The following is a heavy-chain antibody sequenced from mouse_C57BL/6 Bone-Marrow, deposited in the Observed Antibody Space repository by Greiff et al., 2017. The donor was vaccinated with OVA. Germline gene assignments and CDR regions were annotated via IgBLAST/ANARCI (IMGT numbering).Heavy chain of an antibody. CDR1: GFTFTDSY. J-gene: IGHJ2*01. CDR2: IRNKANGYTT. Sequence: EVKLVESGGGLVQPGASLRLSCAASGFTFTDSYMSWVRQPPGKAPEWLALIRNKANGYTTEYTASVKGRFTISRDKSQTIHYLHMNTLRAEDSATYYCVKAVHGYFDYWGQGTTLTVSS. CDR3: VKAVHGYFDY. V-gene: IGHV7-4*01.